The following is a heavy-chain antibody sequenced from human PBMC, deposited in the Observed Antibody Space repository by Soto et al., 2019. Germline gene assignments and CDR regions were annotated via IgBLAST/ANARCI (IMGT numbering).Heavy chain of an antibody. CDR2: LSSSSNYI. J-gene: IGHJ4*01. Sequence: EVQLVESGGGLVKPGGSLRLSCVASGFTFSSYSILWVRQAPGAGLECVSSLSSSSNYIHYADSVKSRFPVSRDNAKNSLYLEMSSLRAEDTAVYYCARGNQTTILQRPGVRYWGHGTWVIGSS. CDR1: GFTFSSYS. D-gene: IGHD2-15*01. CDR3: ARGNQTTILQRPGVRY. V-gene: IGHV3-21*01.